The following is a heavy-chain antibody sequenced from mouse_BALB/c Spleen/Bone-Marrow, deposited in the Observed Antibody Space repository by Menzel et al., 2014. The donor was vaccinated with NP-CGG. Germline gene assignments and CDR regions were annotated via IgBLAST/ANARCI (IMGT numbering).Heavy chain of an antibody. D-gene: IGHD3-3*01. CDR3: AKNRRGTRAMDY. CDR2: IWRGGST. Sequence: VKLMDSGPGLVQSSQSLSITCTVSGFSLTNYGVHWVRQSPGKGLEWLGVIWRGGSTDYNAAFMSRLSITRDNSKSQVFFKMNSLQADDTAIYYCAKNRRGTRAMDYWGQGTSVTVSS. CDR1: GFSLTNYG. V-gene: IGHV2-5*01. J-gene: IGHJ4*01.